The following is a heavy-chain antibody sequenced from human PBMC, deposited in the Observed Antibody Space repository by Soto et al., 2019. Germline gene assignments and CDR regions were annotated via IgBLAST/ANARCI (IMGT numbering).Heavy chain of an antibody. CDR1: GFTFSSYS. D-gene: IGHD6-6*01. CDR2: ISSSSSYI. J-gene: IGHJ6*02. V-gene: IGHV3-21*01. Sequence: GGSPRLSCAASGFTFSSYSMNWVRQAPGKGLEWVSSISSSSSYIYYADSVKGRFTISRDNAKNSLYLQMNSLRAEDTAVYYCARVNVVSIAARLKGYGMDVWGQGTTVTVSS. CDR3: ARVNVVSIAARLKGYGMDV.